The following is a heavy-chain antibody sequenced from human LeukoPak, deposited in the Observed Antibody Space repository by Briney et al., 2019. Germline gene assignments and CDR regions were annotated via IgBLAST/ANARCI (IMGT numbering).Heavy chain of an antibody. J-gene: IGHJ6*02. V-gene: IGHV3-21*01. D-gene: IGHD6-6*01. CDR2: ISSSSSYI. CDR3: ASESITARYYDYGMDV. CDR1: GGSFNGYY. Sequence: PSETLSLTCVVYGGSFNGYYWSWVRQAPGKGLEWVSSISSSSSYIYYADSVKGRFTISRDNAKNSLYLQMNSLRAEDTAVYYCASESITARYYDYGMDVWGQGTTVTVSS.